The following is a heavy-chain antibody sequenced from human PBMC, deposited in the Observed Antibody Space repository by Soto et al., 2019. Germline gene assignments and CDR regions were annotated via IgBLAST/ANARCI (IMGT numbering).Heavy chain of an antibody. V-gene: IGHV5-51*01. CDR2: IYPDDSDT. Sequence: PGESLKISCKGSGYTFSNYWIAWVRQMPGKGLEWMGIIYPDDSDTRYSPSFQGQVTISADKPISTAYLQWSSLKASDTAMYYCARRHDSGAYFNYWGQGTLVTVSS. CDR3: ARRHDSGAYFNY. CDR1: GYTFSNYW. D-gene: IGHD4-17*01. J-gene: IGHJ4*02.